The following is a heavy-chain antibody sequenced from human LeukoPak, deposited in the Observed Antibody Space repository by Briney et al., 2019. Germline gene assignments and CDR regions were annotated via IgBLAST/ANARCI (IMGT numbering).Heavy chain of an antibody. J-gene: IGHJ4*02. V-gene: IGHV3-53*01. Sequence: GGSLRLSCTASGFTVSRNYMSWVRQAPGKGLEWVSVIYSGGDTYYADSVKGRFTISRNISENTLYLQMDNLRAEDTAFYYCARSPPASPFDYWGQGTLVTVSS. CDR3: ARSPPASPFDY. CDR1: GFTVSRNY. CDR2: IYSGGDT. D-gene: IGHD2-2*01.